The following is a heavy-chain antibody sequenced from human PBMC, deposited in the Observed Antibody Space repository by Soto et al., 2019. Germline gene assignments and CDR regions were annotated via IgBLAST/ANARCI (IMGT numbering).Heavy chain of an antibody. CDR2: IYPGDSDS. CDR1: GYSFPTYW. D-gene: IGHD5-12*01. CDR3: ARSRVSTPRLEDPFDI. J-gene: IGHJ3*02. Sequence: PGESLKISCKGSGYSFPTYWLAWVRQTPGRGLEYMGIIYPGDSDSRYSPAFQGQVTISADKSINTAYLQWTSLKASDTAIYYCARSRVSTPRLEDPFDIWAKGQWSPSPQ. V-gene: IGHV5-51*01.